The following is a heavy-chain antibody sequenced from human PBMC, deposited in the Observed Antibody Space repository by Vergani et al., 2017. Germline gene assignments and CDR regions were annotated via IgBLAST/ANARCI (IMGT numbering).Heavy chain of an antibody. Sequence: EVQLLESGGGLVQPGGSLRLSCAASGFTFSSYAMSWVRQAPGKGLEWVSAISGSGGSTYYADSVKGRFTISRDNSKNTLYLQMNSLRAEVTAVYYCAGDYLSSGATGYFDYWGQGTLGNVSS. CDR2: ISGSGGST. CDR3: AGDYLSSGATGYFDY. V-gene: IGHV3-23*01. CDR1: GFTFSSYA. J-gene: IGHJ4*02. D-gene: IGHD6-19*01.